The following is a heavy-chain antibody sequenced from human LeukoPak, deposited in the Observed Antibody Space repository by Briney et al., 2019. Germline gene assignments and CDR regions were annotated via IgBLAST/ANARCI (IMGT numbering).Heavy chain of an antibody. D-gene: IGHD3-9*01. Sequence: ASVKVSCKASGYTFTCYGISWVRQGPGQGLEWVGWISAYNGNTNYAQKLQGRVTMTTDTSTSTAYMELRSLRSDDTAVYYCARAPNFDWLLSPFDYWGQGTLVTVSS. J-gene: IGHJ4*02. V-gene: IGHV1-18*01. CDR3: ARAPNFDWLLSPFDY. CDR2: ISAYNGNT. CDR1: GYTFTCYG.